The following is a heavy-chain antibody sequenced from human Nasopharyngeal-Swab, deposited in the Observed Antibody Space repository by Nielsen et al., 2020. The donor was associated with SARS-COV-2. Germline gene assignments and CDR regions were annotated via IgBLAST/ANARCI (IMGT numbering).Heavy chain of an antibody. D-gene: IGHD2-2*01. CDR1: GYSFTSYW. CDR3: ARWVVDCSSTSCHYYFDY. J-gene: IGHJ4*02. V-gene: IGHV5-10-1*01. CDR2: IDPSDSYT. Sequence: KVSCKGSGYSFTSYWISWVRQMPGKGLEWMGRIDPSDSYTNYSPSFQGHVTISADKSISTAYLQWSSLKASDTATYYCARWVVDCSSTSCHYYFDYWGQGTLVTVSS.